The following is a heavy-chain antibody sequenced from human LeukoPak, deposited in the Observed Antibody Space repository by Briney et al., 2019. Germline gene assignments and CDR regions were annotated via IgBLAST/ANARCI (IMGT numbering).Heavy chain of an antibody. CDR2: TYSGGTT. CDR1: GFTVSNNY. Sequence: GGSMRLSWAASGFTVSNNYLHWDRQAPGKGLEWVSGTYSGGTTYYANSVKGRFTISRDSSKNTTYLQMNSLRVEDTAMYYCGRDVGPWGQGTLVTVSS. V-gene: IGHV3-53*01. CDR3: GRDVGP. J-gene: IGHJ5*02.